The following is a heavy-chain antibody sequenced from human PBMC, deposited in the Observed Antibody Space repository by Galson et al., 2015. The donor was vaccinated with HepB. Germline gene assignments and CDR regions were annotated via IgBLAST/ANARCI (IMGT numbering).Heavy chain of an antibody. J-gene: IGHJ6*02. CDR3: ARDRGRSDYGYYYGMDV. V-gene: IGHV3-21*01. CDR2: ISGSSTYI. Sequence: LRLSCAASGFTFSHYTINWVRQAPGKGLEWVSSISGSSTYIYYTDSVWGRFTVSRDNSNDSLYLQMNSLRVEDTAVYYCARDRGRSDYGYYYGMDVWGQGTTVTVSS. D-gene: IGHD4-17*01. CDR1: GFTFSHYT.